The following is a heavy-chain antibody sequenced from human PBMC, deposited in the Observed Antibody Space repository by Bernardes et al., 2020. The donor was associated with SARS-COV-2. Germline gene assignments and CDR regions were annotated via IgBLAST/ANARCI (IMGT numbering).Heavy chain of an antibody. CDR2: IYYSWST. CDR1: GDSISSSY. Sequence: SEILSLTCPVSGDSISSSYWNWIRQPPGKGLEWIGYIYYSWSTNYNPSLKIRVTISVDTSKNQFSLKLSSVTAADTAVYYCARGGGDFWSGYYAFAIWGQGTMVTVSS. CDR3: ARGGGDFWSGYYAFAI. J-gene: IGHJ3*02. V-gene: IGHV4-59*01. D-gene: IGHD3-3*01.